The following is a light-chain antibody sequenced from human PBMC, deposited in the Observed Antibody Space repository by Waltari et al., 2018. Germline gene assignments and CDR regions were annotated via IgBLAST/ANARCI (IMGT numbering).Light chain of an antibody. CDR2: DAS. CDR1: ESIASH. J-gene: IGKJ4*01. CDR3: QQGSMWPLT. V-gene: IGKV3-11*01. Sequence: EIVLTQSPSTLSLSPGHRATLSCRASESIASHLAWFRQKPGQPPRLLIYDASTRATGIPARFSGSGFGTDFTLTISSLEPEDFAVYFCQQGSMWPLTFGGGTKVEIK.